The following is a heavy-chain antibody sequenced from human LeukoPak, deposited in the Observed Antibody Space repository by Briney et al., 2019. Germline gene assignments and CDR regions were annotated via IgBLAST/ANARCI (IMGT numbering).Heavy chain of an antibody. D-gene: IGHD2-8*01. V-gene: IGHV3-7*01. CDR3: ARDATYCTNGVCYTRFDY. CDR1: GFTFTSHW. J-gene: IGHJ4*02. CDR2: MNLDGSEK. Sequence: GGSLRLSCAASGFTFTSHWMSWVRQAPGKGLEWVARMNLDGSEKYYVDSVKGRFTISRDNAKTSLYLEMNSLRAEDTAVYYCARDATYCTNGVCYTRFDYWGQGALVTVSS.